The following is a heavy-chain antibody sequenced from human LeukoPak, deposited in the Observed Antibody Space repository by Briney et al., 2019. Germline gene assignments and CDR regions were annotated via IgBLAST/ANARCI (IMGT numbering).Heavy chain of an antibody. D-gene: IGHD5-12*01. V-gene: IGHV3-23*01. CDR1: GFTFSSYA. J-gene: IGHJ4*02. Sequence: GGSLRLSCAASGFTFSSYAMSWVRQAPGKGLQWVSALRGSGGSTYYAGAVKGRFTISRDNSKNTLYLQMNSLRAEDTAVYYCAKDQVATIFDYWGQGTLVTVSS. CDR2: LRGSGGST. CDR3: AKDQVATIFDY.